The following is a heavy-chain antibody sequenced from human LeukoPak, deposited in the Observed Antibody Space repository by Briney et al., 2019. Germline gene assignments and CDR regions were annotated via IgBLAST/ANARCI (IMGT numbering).Heavy chain of an antibody. J-gene: IGHJ4*02. D-gene: IGHD3-3*01. CDR3: ARVPLLRFLDS. V-gene: IGHV4-39*07. CDR1: GGSISLSYYY. CDR2: INHSGST. Sequence: SETLSLTCSVSGGSISLSYYYWSWIRQPPGKGLEWIGEINHSGSTNYNPSLKSRVTISVDTSKNQFSLKLSSVTAADTAVYYCARVPLLRFLDSWGRGTLVTVSS.